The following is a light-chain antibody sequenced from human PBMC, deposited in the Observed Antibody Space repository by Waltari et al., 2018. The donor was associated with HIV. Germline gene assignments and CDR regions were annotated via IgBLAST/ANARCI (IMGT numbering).Light chain of an antibody. Sequence: QSALTQPASVSGSPGQSITISCTGTFSDVGRYNLVSWYQKHPGEAPKIMIYEVTKRPPGVSRRFSGSKSGNTASLTICGLQAEDEADYYCGSYAGSRSHVVFGGGTKLTVL. J-gene: IGLJ2*01. CDR3: GSYAGSRSHVV. V-gene: IGLV2-23*02. CDR1: FSDVGRYNL. CDR2: EVT.